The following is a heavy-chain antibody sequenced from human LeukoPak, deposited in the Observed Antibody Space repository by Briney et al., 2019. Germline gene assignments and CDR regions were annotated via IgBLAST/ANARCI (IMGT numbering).Heavy chain of an antibody. J-gene: IGHJ5*02. D-gene: IGHD2-15*01. V-gene: IGHV3-48*02. CDR2: ISSSGSTK. CDR3: AIEGYCSGGTCYTNWFDT. Sequence: GGSLRLSCAASGFTFSSYWMHWVRQAPGKGLEWVSYISSSGSTKYYADSGKGRFTISRDNAQNSLYLQMNSLRDEDTAVYYCAIEGYCSGGTCYTNWFDTWGQGTLVTVSS. CDR1: GFTFSSYW.